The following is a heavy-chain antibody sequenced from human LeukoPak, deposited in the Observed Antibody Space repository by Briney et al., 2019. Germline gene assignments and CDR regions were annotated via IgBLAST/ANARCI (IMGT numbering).Heavy chain of an antibody. CDR1: GDSISGYY. D-gene: IGHD2-2*01. J-gene: IGHJ3*01. CDR3: AIDRPIVVVPTAMHSFDL. CDR2: VYYAGDT. V-gene: IGHV4-59*12. Sequence: PSETLSLTCTVSGDSISGYYWGWIRQPPGKGLEWIGQVYYAGDTYYNPSLKSRVTISVDTSRNHFSLKLRSVTAADTAVYYCAIDRPIVVVPTAMHSFDLWGQGTMVTVSS.